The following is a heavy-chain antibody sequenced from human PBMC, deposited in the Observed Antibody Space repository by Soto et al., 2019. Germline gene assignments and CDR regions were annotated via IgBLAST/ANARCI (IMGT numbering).Heavy chain of an antibody. D-gene: IGHD2-2*01. J-gene: IGHJ6*02. Sequence: GASVKVSCKASGYTFTSYAMHWVRRAPGQRLEWMGWINAGNGNTKYSQKFQGRVTITRDTSASTAYMELSSLRSEDTAVYYCSYCSSTSCRLYGMDVWGQGTTVTVSS. CDR3: SYCSSTSCRLYGMDV. CDR1: GYTFTSYA. V-gene: IGHV1-3*01. CDR2: INAGNGNT.